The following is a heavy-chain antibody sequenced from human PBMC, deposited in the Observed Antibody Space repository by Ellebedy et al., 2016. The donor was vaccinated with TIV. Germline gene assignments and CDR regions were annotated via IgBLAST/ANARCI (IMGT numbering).Heavy chain of an antibody. CDR2: VSWNSGAI. V-gene: IGHV3-9*01. Sequence: PGGSLRLSCAASGFTFEDNAMHWVRQAPGKGLEWVAGVSWNSGAIGYADSVKGRFTISRDNADNSLYLRMNSLRAEDTAVYYCARDMSCSGGSCYHGYWYFDLWGRGTLVTVSS. CDR3: ARDMSCSGGSCYHGYWYFDL. CDR1: GFTFEDNA. D-gene: IGHD2-15*01. J-gene: IGHJ2*01.